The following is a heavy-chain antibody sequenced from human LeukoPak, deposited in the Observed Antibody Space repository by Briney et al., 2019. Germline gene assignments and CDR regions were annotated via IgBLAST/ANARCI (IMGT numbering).Heavy chain of an antibody. CDR2: ISSSSSYI. Sequence: GGSLRLSCAASGFTFSSYSMNWVRQAPGKGLEWVSSISSSSSYIYYAVSVKGRFTISRDNAKNSLYLQMKSLRDQDTPVYYCARVGVLGFDWFLPLDYWGQGTLVTVSS. CDR3: ARVGVLGFDWFLPLDY. CDR1: GFTFSSYS. V-gene: IGHV3-21*01. D-gene: IGHD3-9*01. J-gene: IGHJ4*02.